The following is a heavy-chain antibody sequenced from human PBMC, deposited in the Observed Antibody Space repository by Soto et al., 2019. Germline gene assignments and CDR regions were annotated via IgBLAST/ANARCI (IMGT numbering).Heavy chain of an antibody. J-gene: IGHJ6*02. CDR3: AADGPFRHYYYYGMDV. V-gene: IGHV1-58*01. CDR2: IVVGSGNT. CDR1: GFTFTSSA. Sequence: ASVKVSCKASGFTFTSSAVQWVRQARGQRLEWIGWIVVGSGNTNYAQKFQERVTITRDMSTSTAYMELSSLRSEDTAVYYCAADGPFRHYYYYGMDVWGQVTTVTVSS.